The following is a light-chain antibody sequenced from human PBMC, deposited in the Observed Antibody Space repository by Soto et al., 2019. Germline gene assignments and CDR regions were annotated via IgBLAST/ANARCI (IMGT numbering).Light chain of an antibody. CDR1: SSDAGGYNY. Sequence: QSALTQPRSVSGSPGQSVTISCTGPSSDAGGYNYVSWYQQHPGKAPKLMIYDVSKRPSGVPDRFSGSQSGNTASLTISGLQAEDEADYYCCSYAGSYVFGTGTKLTVL. J-gene: IGLJ1*01. CDR3: CSYAGSYV. CDR2: DVS. V-gene: IGLV2-11*01.